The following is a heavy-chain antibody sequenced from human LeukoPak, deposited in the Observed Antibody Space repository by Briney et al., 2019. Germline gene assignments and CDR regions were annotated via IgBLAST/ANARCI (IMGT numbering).Heavy chain of an antibody. Sequence: GGSLRLSCAASGFTVSSNYMSWVRQAPGKGLEWVSIIYSGGSTFYADSVKGRFTISRDNSKNTLYLQMNSLRAEDTAVYYCAKDRVTFYSGSGSYRTYYFDYWGQGTLVTVSS. D-gene: IGHD3-10*01. CDR3: AKDRVTFYSGSGSYRTYYFDY. CDR2: IYSGGST. CDR1: GFTVSSNY. V-gene: IGHV3-53*01. J-gene: IGHJ4*02.